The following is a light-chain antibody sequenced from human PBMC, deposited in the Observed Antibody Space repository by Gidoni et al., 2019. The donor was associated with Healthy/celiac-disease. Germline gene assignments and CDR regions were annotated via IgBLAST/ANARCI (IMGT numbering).Light chain of an antibody. Sequence: QSVLTQPPSVSGAPGQRVTNSCTGSSSNIGAGSDVPWYQQLPGTAPKLLIYGNSNRPSGVPDRFSGSKSGTSAPLAITGLQAEDEADYYCQSYDSSLSGYVFGTGTKVTVL. CDR2: GNS. J-gene: IGLJ1*01. CDR1: SSNIGAGSD. V-gene: IGLV1-40*01. CDR3: QSYDSSLSGYV.